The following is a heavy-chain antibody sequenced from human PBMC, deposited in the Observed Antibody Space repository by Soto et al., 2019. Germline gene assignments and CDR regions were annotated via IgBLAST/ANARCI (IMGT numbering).Heavy chain of an antibody. V-gene: IGHV6-1*01. J-gene: IGHJ4*02. CDR3: ARTLRGRGVKYFDD. CDR1: GDSVSNNSVA. Sequence: PSQTLSLTCAISGDSVSNNSVAWNWVRQSPSRGLEWLGRTYYRSKWHYDYAPSVRSRITINPDTSKNHFSLQLNSVSPEDPAVYYCARTLRGRGVKYFDDWGQGTLVTVSS. CDR2: TYYRSKWHY. D-gene: IGHD3-10*01.